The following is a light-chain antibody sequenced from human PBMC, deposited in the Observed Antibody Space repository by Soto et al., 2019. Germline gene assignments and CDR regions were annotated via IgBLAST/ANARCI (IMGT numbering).Light chain of an antibody. J-gene: IGLJ2*01. Sequence: QSALTQPPSASGSPGQSVAISCTGTSSDVGGYNYVAWFQQHPGKAPKLIIYEVTKRPSGVPDRFSGPKSGNTASLTVSGLQAADEADYYCSSFAGSNYPVVFGGGTQLTVL. CDR3: SSFAGSNYPVV. V-gene: IGLV2-8*01. CDR1: SSDVGGYNY. CDR2: EVT.